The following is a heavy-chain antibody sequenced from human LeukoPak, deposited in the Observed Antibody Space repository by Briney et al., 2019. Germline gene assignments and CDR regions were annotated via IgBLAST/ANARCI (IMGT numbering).Heavy chain of an antibody. V-gene: IGHV3-15*04. J-gene: IGHJ4*02. CDR1: GFTFSNAW. CDR3: AGYDYVWEDLLSDY. CDR2: IESNSDGGAA. Sequence: TGGSLRLSCAGSGFTFSNAWMKWVRQAPGKGREWVGCIESNSDGGAAIYAAPVRGRFTILRDDSKDTLYLHMNSLKTEDTAIYYCAGYDYVWEDLLSDYWGQGTLVTVSS. D-gene: IGHD3-16*01.